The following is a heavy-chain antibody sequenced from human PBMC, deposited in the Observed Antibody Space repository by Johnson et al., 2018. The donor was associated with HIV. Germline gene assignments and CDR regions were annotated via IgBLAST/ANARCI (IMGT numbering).Heavy chain of an antibody. CDR1: GFTFSSYA. D-gene: IGHD6-6*01. CDR3: SRDIFGCSSSSVPDAFDI. J-gene: IGHJ3*02. CDR2: ISYDGSNK. V-gene: IGHV3-30*04. Sequence: VQLVESGGGVVQPGRSLRLSCAASGFTFSSYAMHWVRQAPGKGLEWVAVISYDGSNKYYADSVKGRFTISRDNSKNTLYLQMNSLRAGDTAVYYCSRDIFGCSSSSVPDAFDIWGQGTMVTVSS.